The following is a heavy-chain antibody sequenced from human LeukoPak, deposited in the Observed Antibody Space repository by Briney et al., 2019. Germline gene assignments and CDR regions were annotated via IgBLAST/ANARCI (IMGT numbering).Heavy chain of an antibody. J-gene: IGHJ5*02. D-gene: IGHD3-10*01. V-gene: IGHV1-18*01. CDR1: GYTFTSYG. CDR3: ARDNSVGGIAWWFDP. CDR2: ISAYNGNT. Sequence: GASVKVSCKASGYTFTSYGISWVRQAPGRGLEWMGWISAYNGNTNYAQKLQGRVTMTRDMSTSTDYMELSSLRSEDTAIYYCARDNSVGGIAWWFDPWGQGTLVTVSS.